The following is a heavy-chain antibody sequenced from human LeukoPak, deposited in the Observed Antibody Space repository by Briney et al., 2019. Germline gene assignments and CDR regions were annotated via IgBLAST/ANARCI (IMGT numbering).Heavy chain of an antibody. V-gene: IGHV3-48*01. CDR2: ISSSSSTI. Sequence: GGSLRLSCAASGFTFSSYSMNWVRQAPGKGLEWVSYISSSSSTIYYADSVKGRFTISRDNAKNSLYLQMNSLRAEDTAVYYCARDGRSRSSSFDSGYYYYYMDVWGKGTTVTVSS. CDR3: ARDGRSRSSSFDSGYYYYYMDV. J-gene: IGHJ6*03. CDR1: GFTFSSYS. D-gene: IGHD6-6*01.